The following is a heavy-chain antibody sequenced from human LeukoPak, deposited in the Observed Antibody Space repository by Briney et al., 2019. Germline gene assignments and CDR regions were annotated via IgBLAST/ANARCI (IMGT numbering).Heavy chain of an antibody. CDR2: INSDGSST. D-gene: IGHD2-21*02. CDR3: ARLRCDVGDCYSAGQNF. J-gene: IGHJ4*02. CDR1: GFTFTTYW. V-gene: IGHV3-74*01. Sequence: PGGSLRLSCAASGFTFTTYWMHWVRQAPGQGLVWVSRINSDGSSTSYADSVKGRFSISRDNARNTLYLQMNSLRAEDTAAYFCARLRCDVGDCYSAGQNFWGQGTLVTVSS.